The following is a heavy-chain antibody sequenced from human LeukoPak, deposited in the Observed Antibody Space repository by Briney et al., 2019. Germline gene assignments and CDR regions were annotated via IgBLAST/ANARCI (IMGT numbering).Heavy chain of an antibody. V-gene: IGHV3-30-3*01. CDR2: ISYDGSNK. CDR3: ARDTGSGYCSGGRCRGAFDI. CDR1: GFTFSSYA. J-gene: IGHJ3*02. Sequence: TGGSLRLSCAASGFTFSSYAMHWVRQAPGKGLEWVAVISYDGSNKYYADSVKGRFTISRDNSKNTLYLQMNSLRAEDTAVYYCARDTGSGYCSGGRCRGAFDIWGQGTMVTVSS. D-gene: IGHD2-15*01.